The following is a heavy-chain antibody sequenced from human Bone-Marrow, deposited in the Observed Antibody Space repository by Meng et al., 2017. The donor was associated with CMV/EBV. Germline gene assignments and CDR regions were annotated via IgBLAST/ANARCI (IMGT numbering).Heavy chain of an antibody. Sequence: ASVKVSCKASGYTFTSYDINWVRQATGQGLEWMGWMNPNSGNTGYAQKFQGRATITRNTSISTAYMELSSLRSEDTAVYYCARLGTTWSGYGFYYYYGMDVWGQGTTVTVSS. V-gene: IGHV1-8*03. D-gene: IGHD3-3*01. J-gene: IGHJ6*02. CDR3: ARLGTTWSGYGFYYYYGMDV. CDR1: GYTFTSYD. CDR2: MNPNSGNT.